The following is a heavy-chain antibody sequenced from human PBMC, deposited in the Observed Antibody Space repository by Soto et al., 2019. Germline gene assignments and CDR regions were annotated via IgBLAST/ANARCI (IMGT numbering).Heavy chain of an antibody. CDR2: ISAYNGDT. CDR1: GYTFTDYG. V-gene: IGHV1-18*01. D-gene: IGHD3-16*01. CDR3: ARVPSYLPEDY. J-gene: IGHJ4*02. Sequence: QVQLVQSGGEVKVPGASVRVSCKASGYTFTDYGFTWVRQAPGQGLEWMGWISAYNGDTKYAQKFQGRVTLTTDSSTNTAYMELRSLISDDAAVYYCARVPSYLPEDYWGQGTLVTVSS.